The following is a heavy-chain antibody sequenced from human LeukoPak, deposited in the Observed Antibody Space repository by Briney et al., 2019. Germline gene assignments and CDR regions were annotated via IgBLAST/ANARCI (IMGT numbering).Heavy chain of an antibody. D-gene: IGHD3-3*01. CDR1: GFTFSTYW. CDR2: IKSDGST. Sequence: GGSLRLSCAASGFTFSTYWMHWVRHAPGKGLVWVSRIKSDGSTNYADSVKGRFTISRDNAKNTPSLQMNSLRPEDTGVYYCARAPSEIGGYYPEYFRRWGQGTLVTVSS. J-gene: IGHJ1*01. V-gene: IGHV3-74*01. CDR3: ARAPSEIGGYYPEYFRR.